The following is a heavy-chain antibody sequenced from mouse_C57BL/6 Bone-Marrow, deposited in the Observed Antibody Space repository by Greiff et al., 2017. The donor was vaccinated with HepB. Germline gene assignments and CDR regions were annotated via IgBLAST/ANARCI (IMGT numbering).Heavy chain of an antibody. CDR3: AQDSNLPAWFAY. CDR2: INPSSGYT. Sequence: QVHVKQSGAELAKPGASVKLSCKASGYTFTSYWMHWVKQRPGQGLEWIGYINPSSGYTKYNQKFKDKATLTADKSSSTAYMQLSSLTYEDSALYYCAQDSNLPAWFAYWGQGTLVTVSA. V-gene: IGHV1-7*01. D-gene: IGHD4-1*01. J-gene: IGHJ3*01. CDR1: GYTFTSYW.